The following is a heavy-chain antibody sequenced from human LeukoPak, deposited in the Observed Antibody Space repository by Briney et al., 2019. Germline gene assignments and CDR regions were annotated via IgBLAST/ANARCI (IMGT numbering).Heavy chain of an antibody. J-gene: IGHJ3*02. CDR3: AGEQQLDDAFDI. D-gene: IGHD6-13*01. CDR1: GGSFSGYF. CDR2: IYHSGST. Sequence: PSETLSLTCAVYGGSFSGYFWSWIRHPPGKRREWIGEIYHSGSTNYNPSLKSGVTISVDTSKNQFSLKLSSVAAADTAVYYCAGEQQLDDAFDIWGQGTMVTVSS. V-gene: IGHV4-34*01.